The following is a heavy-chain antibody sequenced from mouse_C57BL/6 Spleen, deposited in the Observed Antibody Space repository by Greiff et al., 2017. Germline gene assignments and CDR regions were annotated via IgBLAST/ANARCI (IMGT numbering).Heavy chain of an antibody. CDR2: IDPSDSYT. D-gene: IGHD1-1*01. CDR1: GYTFTSYW. CDR3: ARYGSSYWYFDV. V-gene: IGHV1-59*01. J-gene: IGHJ1*03. Sequence: QVQLQQPGAELVRPGTSVKLSCKASGYTFTSYWMHWVKQRPGQGLEWIGVIDPSDSYTNYNQKFKGKATLTVDTSSNTAYMQLSSLTSEDSAVYYCARYGSSYWYFDVWGTGTTVTVSS.